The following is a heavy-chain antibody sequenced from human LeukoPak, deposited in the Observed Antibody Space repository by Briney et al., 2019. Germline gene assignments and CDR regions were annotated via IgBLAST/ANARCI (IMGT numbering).Heavy chain of an antibody. Sequence: SETLSLTCTVSGGSISSSSYYWGWIRQPPGKGLEWSGSIYYSRSTYYNPSLNRRVTISVDTTKNQFSLKLSSVTAADTAVYYCASLLWFGASKLDYWGQGTLVTVSS. CDR2: IYYSRST. J-gene: IGHJ4*02. CDR3: ASLLWFGASKLDY. D-gene: IGHD3-10*01. CDR1: GGSISSSSYY. V-gene: IGHV4-39*01.